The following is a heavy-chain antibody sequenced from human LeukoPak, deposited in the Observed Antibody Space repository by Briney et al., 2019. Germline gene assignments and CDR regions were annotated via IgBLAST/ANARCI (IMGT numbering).Heavy chain of an antibody. J-gene: IGHJ4*02. CDR1: GGSISSGDYY. D-gene: IGHD2-2*01. CDR3: ARELYCSSTSCHLNY. V-gene: IGHV4-30-4*01. Sequence: SQTLSLTCTVSGGSISSGDYYWSWIRQPPGKGLEWIGYIYYSGSTYYNPPLKSRVTISVDTSKNQFSLKLSSVTAADTAVYYCARELYCSSTSCHLNYWGQGTLVTVSS. CDR2: IYYSGST.